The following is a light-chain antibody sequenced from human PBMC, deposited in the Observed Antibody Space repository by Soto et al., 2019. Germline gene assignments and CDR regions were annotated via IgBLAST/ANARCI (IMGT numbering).Light chain of an antibody. CDR2: TAS. V-gene: IGKV1-12*01. Sequence: DIQMTQSPSSVSASVGERVTITCRASRDINRWLAWYQQKPGKAPKLLIYTASSLQSGVPSRFSGSGSGTDFTLTITSLQPEDFATYYCQQATSFPYTLGQGTKLEIK. CDR3: QQATSFPYT. CDR1: RDINRW. J-gene: IGKJ2*01.